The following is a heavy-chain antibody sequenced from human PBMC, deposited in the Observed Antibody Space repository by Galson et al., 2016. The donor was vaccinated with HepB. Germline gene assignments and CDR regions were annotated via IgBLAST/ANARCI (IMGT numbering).Heavy chain of an antibody. CDR1: GHTSTTYG. J-gene: IGHJ6*02. V-gene: IGHV1-18*01. CDR3: ARVPWNYGRTLYYFGMDV. Sequence: SVKVSCKASGHTSTTYGISWVRQAPGQGLEWMGWISAHTGNTNYAQKVQGRVTMTIDTSTGTAYMELRSLRSDDTAVYYCARVPWNYGRTLYYFGMDVWGQWTTVTVSS. CDR2: ISAHTGNT. D-gene: IGHD1-7*01.